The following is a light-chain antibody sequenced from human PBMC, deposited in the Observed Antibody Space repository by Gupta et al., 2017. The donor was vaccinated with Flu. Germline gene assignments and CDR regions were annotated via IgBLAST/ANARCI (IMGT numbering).Light chain of an antibody. Sequence: IQLPKSPSSVSAPVGGRITITCRASQEIAKRLAWYQRRPGKAPKVLIYAASSLQTGVPSRFSGSGAGTDFTLTISSLLPEDLATYYCQQSNSFPVTFGQGTRLEIK. CDR1: QEIAKR. V-gene: IGKV1-12*01. CDR3: QQSNSFPVT. J-gene: IGKJ5*01. CDR2: AAS.